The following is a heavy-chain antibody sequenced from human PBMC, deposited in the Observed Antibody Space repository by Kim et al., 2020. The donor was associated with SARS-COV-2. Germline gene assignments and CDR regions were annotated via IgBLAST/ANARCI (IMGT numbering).Heavy chain of an antibody. CDR3: ARVRTMVRGMIADY. D-gene: IGHD3-10*01. Sequence: PAPKRRVTISVDTSKNQFSLKLSSVTAADTAVYYCARVRTMVRGMIADYWGQGTLVTVSS. V-gene: IGHV4-59*01. J-gene: IGHJ4*02.